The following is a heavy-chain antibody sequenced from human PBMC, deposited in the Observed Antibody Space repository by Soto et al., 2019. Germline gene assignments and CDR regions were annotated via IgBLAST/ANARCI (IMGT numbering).Heavy chain of an antibody. J-gene: IGHJ4*02. V-gene: IGHV3-21*06. Sequence: EVQLVESGGGLVKPGGSLRLSCAASGFTFSSFSFSTHSMNWVRQAPRMGLEWVSSISSSGRDIFYADSVKGRFTISRENAKSSLYLQMNSLRAEDTAVYYCARTGTTWYFDHWGQGSLVTVSS. CDR3: ARTGTTWYFDH. CDR1: GFTFSSFSFSTHS. CDR2: ISSSGRDI. D-gene: IGHD1-1*01.